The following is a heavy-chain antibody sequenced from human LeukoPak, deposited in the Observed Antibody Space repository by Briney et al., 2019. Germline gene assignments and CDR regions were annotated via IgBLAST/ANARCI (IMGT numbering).Heavy chain of an antibody. Sequence: PSETLSLTCTVSGDSISSYYWSWIRQPPGKGLEWIGYIYYSGSTNYYPSLKSRVTISVDTSKNQFSLKLSSVTAADTAVYYCARAAREMATTPDFDYWGQGTLVTVSS. CDR1: GDSISSYY. CDR2: IYYSGST. CDR3: ARAAREMATTPDFDY. J-gene: IGHJ4*02. D-gene: IGHD5-24*01. V-gene: IGHV4-59*01.